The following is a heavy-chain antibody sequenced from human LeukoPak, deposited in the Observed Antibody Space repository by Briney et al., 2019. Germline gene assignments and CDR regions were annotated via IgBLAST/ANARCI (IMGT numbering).Heavy chain of an antibody. V-gene: IGHV3-74*03. CDR3: AREVLRGASCQDY. Sequence: GGSLRLSCAASGFTFSSYWMHWVRQAPGKGLVWVSRINSDGNSITYADSVKGRFTISRDNAKNTLYLQTNSLRAEDTAVYYCAREVLRGASCQDYWGQGTLVTVSS. J-gene: IGHJ4*02. D-gene: IGHD2-15*01. CDR1: GFTFSSYW. CDR2: INSDGNSI.